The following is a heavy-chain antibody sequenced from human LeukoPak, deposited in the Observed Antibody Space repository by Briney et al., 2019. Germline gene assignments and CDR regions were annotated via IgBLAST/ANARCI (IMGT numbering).Heavy chain of an antibody. V-gene: IGHV4-34*01. Sequence: PSETLSLTCAVYGGSFSGYHWSWIRQPPGKGLEWIGEINHSEGTNYNPSLKSRVTISVDTSKNQFSLKLTSVTAADTAVYYCARVSSSGWFYYYYYMDVWGQGTMVTVSS. CDR1: GGSFSGYH. CDR3: ARVSSSGWFYYYYYMDV. CDR2: INHSEGT. J-gene: IGHJ6*03. D-gene: IGHD6-19*01.